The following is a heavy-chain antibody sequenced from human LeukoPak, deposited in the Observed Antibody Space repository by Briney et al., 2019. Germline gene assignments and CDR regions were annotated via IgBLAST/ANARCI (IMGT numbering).Heavy chain of an antibody. V-gene: IGHV3-23*01. CDR3: AHTGVPMTTIDY. J-gene: IGHJ4*02. D-gene: IGHD4-17*01. CDR1: GFTFSSYA. Sequence: PGGSLRLSCAASGFTFSSYAMSWVRQAPGKGLEWVSAISGSGGSTYYADSVKGRLTISRDNSKNTLYLQMNSLRAEDTAVYYCAHTGVPMTTIDYWGQGTLVTVSS. CDR2: ISGSGGST.